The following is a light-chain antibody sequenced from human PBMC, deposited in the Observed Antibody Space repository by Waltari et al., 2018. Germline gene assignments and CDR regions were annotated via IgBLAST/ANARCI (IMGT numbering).Light chain of an antibody. CDR3: QHYYNIPYT. CDR2: CAS. CDR1: QSVVFSSKNQSY. Sequence: DIVMTPYPDSLAVSLGERATINCKSSQSVVFSSKNQSYFAWYQQKPGQPPKVLIYCASTRQTVVPDLFSGCGAGSDFTLTIRILHAEDVAYCYCQHYYNIPYTFGQGTKLEI. V-gene: IGKV4-1*01. J-gene: IGKJ2*01.